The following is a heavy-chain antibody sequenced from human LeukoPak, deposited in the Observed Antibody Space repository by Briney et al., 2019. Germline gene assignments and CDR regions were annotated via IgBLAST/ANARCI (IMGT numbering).Heavy chain of an antibody. Sequence: TGGSLRLSCAASGFTFGDSAMHWVRQAPGKGLEWVSLISGDGVSTFYADSVKGRFTISRDNSKNSLSLQMDSLTAEDTALYYCAKEGYSHTSNYFDDWGQGILVTVSS. V-gene: IGHV3-43*02. CDR3: AKEGYSHTSNYFDD. CDR1: GFTFGDSA. CDR2: ISGDGVST. D-gene: IGHD2-21*01. J-gene: IGHJ4*02.